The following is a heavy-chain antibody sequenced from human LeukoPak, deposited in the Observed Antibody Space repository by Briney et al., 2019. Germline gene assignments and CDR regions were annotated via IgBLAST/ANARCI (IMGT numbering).Heavy chain of an antibody. J-gene: IGHJ5*02. V-gene: IGHV4-30-4*08. CDR3: AREVTGTTNTLYNWFDP. CDR2: IYYSGST. D-gene: IGHD1-7*01. CDR1: GGSFSGYY. Sequence: PSETLSLTCAVYGGSFSGYYWSWIRQPPGKGLEWIGYIYYSGSTYYNPSLKSRVTISVDTSKNQFSLKLSSVTAADTAVYYCAREVTGTTNTLYNWFDPWGQGTLVTVSS.